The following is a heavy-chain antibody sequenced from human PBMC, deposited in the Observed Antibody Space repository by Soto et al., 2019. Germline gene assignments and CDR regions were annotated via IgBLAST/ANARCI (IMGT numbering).Heavy chain of an antibody. CDR2: ISTGSTYI. D-gene: IGHD1-7*01. CDR3: ARAFSLGTWSFDS. J-gene: IGHJ4*02. CDR1: GFIFSSYS. V-gene: IGHV3-21*02. Sequence: EVQMVESGGGVVKPGGSLRLSCAASGFIFSSYSMNWVRQAPGKGLEWVSSISTGSTYIYYADSVKGRFIISRDNAENSLYLQMSSLRVEDTAVYYCARAFSLGTWSFDSWGQGNLVTVSS.